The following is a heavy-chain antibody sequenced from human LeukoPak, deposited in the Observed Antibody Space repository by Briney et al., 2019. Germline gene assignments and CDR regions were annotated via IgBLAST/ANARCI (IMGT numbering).Heavy chain of an antibody. J-gene: IGHJ4*02. CDR2: IDPSDSYT. Sequence: GESLKISCKTSGYSFTTYWITWVRQMPGKGLEWMGRIDPSDSYTNYSPSFQGQVTISADKSISTAYLQWNSLKASDTAMYFCARRRSSTLIDYWGQGTLVTVSS. CDR3: ARRRSSTLIDY. D-gene: IGHD3-10*01. CDR1: GYSFTTYW. V-gene: IGHV5-10-1*04.